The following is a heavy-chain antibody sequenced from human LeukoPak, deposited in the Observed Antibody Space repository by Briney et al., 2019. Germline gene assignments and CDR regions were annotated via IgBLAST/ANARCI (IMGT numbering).Heavy chain of an antibody. V-gene: IGHV4-39*01. CDR2: VSHDGIT. CDR1: GGSINSALYY. CDR3: ARHTIFCSFINCSPFDP. Sequence: SETLSLTCTVSGGSINSALYYWAWIRQTPEHQLEWIGSVSHDGITKYSPSLGGRVSLSADTSKNAFFMEVHSVTAADSAIYYCARHTIFCSFINCSPFDPWGQGTLVTVSS. D-gene: IGHD3-3*01. J-gene: IGHJ5*02.